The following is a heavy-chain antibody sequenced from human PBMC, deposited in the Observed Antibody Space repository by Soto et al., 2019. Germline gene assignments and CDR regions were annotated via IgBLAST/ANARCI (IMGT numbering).Heavy chain of an antibody. D-gene: IGHD1-26*01. CDR3: ASMDSGNYYDY. V-gene: IGHV4-39*01. CDR2: IYYSGGN. CDR1: GGSISSSSYY. J-gene: IGHJ4*02. Sequence: SETLSLTCTVSGGSISSSSYYWGWVRQPPGKGLEWIGSIYYSGGNYYNPSLKSRVTISVDTSKNQFSLKLSSVTAADTAVYYCASMDSGNYYDYRGQGTLVTVS.